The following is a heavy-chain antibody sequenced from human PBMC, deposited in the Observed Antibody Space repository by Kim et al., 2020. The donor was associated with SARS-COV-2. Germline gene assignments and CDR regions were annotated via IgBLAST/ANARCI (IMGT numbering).Heavy chain of an antibody. CDR3: ARVAGSSGWYVSVYFVY. J-gene: IGHJ4*02. CDR1: GGSISSSNW. V-gene: IGHV4-4*02. Sequence: SETLSLTCAVSGGSISSSNWWSWVRQPPGKGLEWIGEIYHSGSTNYNPSLKSRVTISVDKSKNQFSLKLSSVTAADTAVYYCARVAGSSGWYVSVYFVYWGQGTLVTVSS. CDR2: IYHSGST. D-gene: IGHD6-19*01.